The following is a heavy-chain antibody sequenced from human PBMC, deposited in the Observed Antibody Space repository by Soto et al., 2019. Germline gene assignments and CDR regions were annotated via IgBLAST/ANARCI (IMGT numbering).Heavy chain of an antibody. CDR2: IYYSGST. CDR1: GGSISSSSYY. Sequence: QLQLQESGPGLVKPSETLSLTCTVSGGSISSSSYYWGWIRQPPGKGLEWIGSIYYSGSTYYNSSLKSRVTISVDTSKNQFSLKLSSVTAADTAVYYCARHQWYTNCFDPWGQGTLVTVSS. V-gene: IGHV4-39*01. J-gene: IGHJ5*02. D-gene: IGHD1-20*01. CDR3: ARHQWYTNCFDP.